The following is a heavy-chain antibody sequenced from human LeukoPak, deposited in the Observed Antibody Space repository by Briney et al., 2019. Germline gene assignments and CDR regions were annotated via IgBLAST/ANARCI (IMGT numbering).Heavy chain of an antibody. D-gene: IGHD2-2*02. CDR3: ARVPAAIRPTPAEFDY. CDR2: IYPGDSDT. V-gene: IGHV5-51*01. CDR1: GYSFTSYW. Sequence: GESLKISCKGSGYSFTSYWIGWVRQMPGKGLEWMGIIYPGDSDTRYSPSFQGQVTISADKSISTAYLQWSSLKASDTAMYYCARVPAAIRPTPAEFDYWGQGTLVTVSS. J-gene: IGHJ4*02.